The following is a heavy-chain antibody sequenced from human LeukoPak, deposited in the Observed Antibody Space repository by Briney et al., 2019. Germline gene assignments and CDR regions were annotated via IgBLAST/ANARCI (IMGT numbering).Heavy chain of an antibody. CDR1: GFTFDDYT. D-gene: IGHD3-10*01. Sequence: PGGSLRLSCAASGFTFDDYTMHWVRQAPGKGLEWVSLISWDGGSTYYADSVKGRFTISRDNSKNSLYLQMNSLRTEVTALYYCAKDNGDGSGSPSPGVWGQGTTVTVSS. CDR2: ISWDGGST. V-gene: IGHV3-43*01. J-gene: IGHJ6*02. CDR3: AKDNGDGSGSPSPGV.